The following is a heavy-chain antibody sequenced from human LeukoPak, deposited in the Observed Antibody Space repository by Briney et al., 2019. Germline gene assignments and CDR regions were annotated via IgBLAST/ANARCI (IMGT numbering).Heavy chain of an antibody. Sequence: SETLSLTCTVSGGSISSYYWSWIRQPPGKGLEWIGYIYYSGSTNYNPSLKSRVTISVDTSKNQFSLKLSSVTAADTAVYYCARDPGYSSGWYWYFDLWAVAPWSLSPQ. CDR2: IYYSGST. J-gene: IGHJ2*01. D-gene: IGHD6-19*01. CDR3: ARDPGYSSGWYWYFDL. CDR1: GGSISSYY. V-gene: IGHV4-59*12.